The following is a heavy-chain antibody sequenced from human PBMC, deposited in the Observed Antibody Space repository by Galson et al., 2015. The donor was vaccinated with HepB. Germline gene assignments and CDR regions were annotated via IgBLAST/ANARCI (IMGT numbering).Heavy chain of an antibody. CDR1: GFTISNYW. CDR2: ISSDGSST. Sequence: SLRLSCAASGFTISNYWMHWVRQAPGKGLVWVSRISSDGSSTRYANSVKGLFTISRDNAKNTLHLQMNSLRADDTAVYYCVRLSRPVWRHGTTAPVSS. J-gene: IGHJ6*02. V-gene: IGHV3-74*01. CDR3: VRLSRPV.